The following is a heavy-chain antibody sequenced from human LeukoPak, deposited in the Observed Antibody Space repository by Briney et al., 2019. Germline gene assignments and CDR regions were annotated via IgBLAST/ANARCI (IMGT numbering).Heavy chain of an antibody. J-gene: IGHJ4*02. Sequence: GGSLRLSCAASGFTFSSFGIHWVRQAPGKGLEWVSSIDSSGGYMFYADSVKGRFIISRDNAKDSLYLQMNSLRVEDTAVYFCAKDRSEGKYGDEFDYWGQGTLVTVSS. CDR3: AKDRSEGKYGDEFDY. CDR2: IDSSGGYM. V-gene: IGHV3-21*06. CDR1: GFTFSSFG. D-gene: IGHD4-17*01.